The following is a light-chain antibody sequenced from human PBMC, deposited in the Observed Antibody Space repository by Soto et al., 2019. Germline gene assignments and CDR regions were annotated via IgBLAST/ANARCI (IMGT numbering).Light chain of an antibody. J-gene: IGKJ1*01. CDR1: QSISSY. CDR3: QQSYGTWT. V-gene: IGKV1-39*01. CDR2: AAS. Sequence: DVQMTQSPSSLSASVGDRVTITCRASQSISSYLNWHQQKAGKAPKLLIHAASNLESGVPSRFSGSGSGTDFTLTISSLQPEDFATYCCQQSYGTWTFGQGTKVEIK.